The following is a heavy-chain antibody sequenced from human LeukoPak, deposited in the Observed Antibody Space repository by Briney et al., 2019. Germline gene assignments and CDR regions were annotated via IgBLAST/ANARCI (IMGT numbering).Heavy chain of an antibody. CDR3: ARWRPSGWFDY. J-gene: IGHJ4*02. D-gene: IGHD6-19*01. CDR1: GFTFSDYY. CDR2: ISSSGSTI. V-gene: IGHV3-11*04. Sequence: GGSLRLSCAASGFTFSDYYMSWIRQAPGKGLEWVSYISSSGSTIYYADSVKGRFTISRDNAKNSLYLQMNSLRAENTAVYYCARWRPSGWFDYWGQGTLVTVSS.